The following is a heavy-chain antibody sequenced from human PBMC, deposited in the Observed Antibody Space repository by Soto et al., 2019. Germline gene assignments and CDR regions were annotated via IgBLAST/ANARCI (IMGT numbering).Heavy chain of an antibody. Sequence: GESLKISCKGSGYSFTSYWIGWVRQMPGKGLEWMGIIYPGDSDTRYSPSFQGQVTISADKAISTAYLQWSSLKASDTAMYYCASGDCSGGSCYGDYYYYGMDVWGQGTTVTVSS. CDR2: IYPGDSDT. D-gene: IGHD2-15*01. CDR1: GYSFTSYW. J-gene: IGHJ6*02. V-gene: IGHV5-51*01. CDR3: ASGDCSGGSCYGDYYYYGMDV.